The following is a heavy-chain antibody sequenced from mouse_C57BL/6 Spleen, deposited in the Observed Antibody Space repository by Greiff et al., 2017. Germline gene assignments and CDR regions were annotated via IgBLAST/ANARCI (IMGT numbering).Heavy chain of an antibody. J-gene: IGHJ4*01. CDR1: GFSINSDCY. CDR3: ARATTVVATEYAMDY. V-gene: IGHV3-3*01. CDR2: TFYSGIT. Sequence: EVKVVESGPSLVRPSQTLSLTCTVTGFSINSDCYWIWIRQFPGKKLEYIGYTFYSGITYYNPSLESRTYITRDTSKNQFSLKLSSVTTEDTATYYCARATTVVATEYAMDYWGQGTSVTVSS. D-gene: IGHD1-1*01.